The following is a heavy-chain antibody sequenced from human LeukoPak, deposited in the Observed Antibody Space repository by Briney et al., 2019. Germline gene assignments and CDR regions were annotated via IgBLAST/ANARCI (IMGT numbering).Heavy chain of an antibody. J-gene: IGHJ4*02. CDR3: ATTYDSSGCD. V-gene: IGHV3-7*01. CDR1: GFTFSSFW. CDR2: IKQDGSEK. D-gene: IGHD3-22*01. Sequence: PGGSLRLSCAASGFTFSSFWMAWVRQAPGRGLEWVANIKQDGSEKYYGDSVKGRFTISRDSAKNSLYLQMNSLRAEDTAVYYCATTYDSSGCDWGQGTLVTVSS.